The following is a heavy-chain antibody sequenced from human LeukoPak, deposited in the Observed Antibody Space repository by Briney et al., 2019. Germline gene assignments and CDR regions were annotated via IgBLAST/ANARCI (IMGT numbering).Heavy chain of an antibody. V-gene: IGHV4-39*01. J-gene: IGHJ4*02. CDR2: LYYSGST. CDR3: ARVGGPSGTRGYFDY. D-gene: IGHD3-10*01. Sequence: PSETLSLTCTVSGGSISSSSYYWGWIRQPPGKGLEWIGSLYYSGSTYYNPSLKSRVTISVDTSENQFSLKLSSVTAADTAVYYCARVGGPSGTRGYFDYWGQGTLVTVSS. CDR1: GGSISSSSYY.